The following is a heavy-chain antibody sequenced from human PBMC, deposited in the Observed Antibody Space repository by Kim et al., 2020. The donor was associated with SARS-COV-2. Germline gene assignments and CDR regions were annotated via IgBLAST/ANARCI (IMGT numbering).Heavy chain of an antibody. D-gene: IGHD3-10*01. Sequence: ADSVKGRFTISRDNAKTSLYLQMNSLRAEDTAVYYCAILRGVYYNGMDVWGQGTTVSVSS. J-gene: IGHJ6*02. CDR3: AILRGVYYNGMDV. V-gene: IGHV3-21*01.